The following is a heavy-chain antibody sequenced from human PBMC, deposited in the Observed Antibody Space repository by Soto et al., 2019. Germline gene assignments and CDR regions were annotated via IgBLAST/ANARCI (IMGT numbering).Heavy chain of an antibody. J-gene: IGHJ4*02. CDR2: ISSGSSYI. D-gene: IGHD1-1*01. CDR3: AREFRWNDVDLDY. V-gene: IGHV3-21*01. Sequence: GGSLRLSCAASGFTFNTYSMNWVRQAPGKGLEWVSSISSGSSYIYYADSVRGRFTVSRDNAKNSLWPQMTSLRAEDTAVYYCAREFRWNDVDLDYWGQGTLVTVSS. CDR1: GFTFNTYS.